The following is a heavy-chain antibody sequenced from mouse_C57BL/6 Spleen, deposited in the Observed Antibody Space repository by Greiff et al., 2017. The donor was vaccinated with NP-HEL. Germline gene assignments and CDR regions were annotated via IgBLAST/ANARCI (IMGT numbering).Heavy chain of an antibody. J-gene: IGHJ2*01. D-gene: IGHD1-1*01. CDR1: GYTFTSYW. CDR2: IDPSDSYT. V-gene: IGHV1-50*01. CDR3: ARRGTTGYFDY. Sequence: VQLQQPGAELVKPGASVKLSCKASGYTFTSYWMQWVKQRPGQGLEWIGEIDPSDSYTNYNQKFKGKATLTVDTSSSTAYMQLSSLTSEDSAVYYCARRGTTGYFDYWGQGTTLTVSS.